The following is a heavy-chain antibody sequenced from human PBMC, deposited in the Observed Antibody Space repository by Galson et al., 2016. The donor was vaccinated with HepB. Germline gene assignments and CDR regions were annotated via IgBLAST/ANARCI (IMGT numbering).Heavy chain of an antibody. CDR1: GGSFSSYT. CDR3: AREDYYGSGSYRSWFDP. Sequence: SVKVSCKASGGSFSSYTVSWVRQAPGQGLEWMGRIIPILGIANYAQMFQGRVTITADKSTSTSYMELSSLRSEDTGVYYCAREDYYGSGSYRSWFDPWGQGTLVTVSS. D-gene: IGHD3-10*01. J-gene: IGHJ5*02. V-gene: IGHV1-69*04. CDR2: IIPILGIA.